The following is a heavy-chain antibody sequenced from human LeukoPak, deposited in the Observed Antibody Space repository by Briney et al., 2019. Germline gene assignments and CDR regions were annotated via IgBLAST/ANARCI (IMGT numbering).Heavy chain of an antibody. CDR2: INPNTGGT. CDR3: AREPMVRDFNWFDP. D-gene: IGHD3-10*01. CDR1: GYTLTGYY. J-gene: IGHJ5*02. Sequence: ASVKVSCKASGYTLTGYYIHWVRQAPGQGLEWMGRINPNTGGTHYAQMFRGRVTMTRDTSISTAYMGLSRLTSDDTAVYYCAREPMVRDFNWFDPWGQGTLVTVSP. V-gene: IGHV1-2*06.